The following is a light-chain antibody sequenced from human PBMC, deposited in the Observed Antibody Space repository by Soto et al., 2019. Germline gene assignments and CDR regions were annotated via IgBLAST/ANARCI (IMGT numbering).Light chain of an antibody. J-gene: IGLJ1*01. CDR3: SSYTSCSTLEV. V-gene: IGLV2-14*01. CDR1: SSDVGGYNY. Sequence: QSVLTQPASVSGSPGQSITIPCTGTSSDVGGYNYVSWYQQHPGKAPKLMIYDVSNRPSGVSNRFSGSKSGNTASLTISGLQAEDEANYYCSSYTSCSTLEVFGTGTKVTVL. CDR2: DVS.